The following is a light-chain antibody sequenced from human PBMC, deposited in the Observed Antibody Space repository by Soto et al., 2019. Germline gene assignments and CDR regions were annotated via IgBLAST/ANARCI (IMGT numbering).Light chain of an antibody. V-gene: IGKV1-5*01. Sequence: DIQMTQSPSTLSASLGDRVTITCRTSQSISRSLAWYQLKPGKAPKFLIFDASTLERGVPARFSGSGSGTEFTLTISTLQPDDFATYYCQQYTSSFRTFGQGTKVEIK. J-gene: IGKJ1*01. CDR3: QQYTSSFRT. CDR2: DAS. CDR1: QSISRS.